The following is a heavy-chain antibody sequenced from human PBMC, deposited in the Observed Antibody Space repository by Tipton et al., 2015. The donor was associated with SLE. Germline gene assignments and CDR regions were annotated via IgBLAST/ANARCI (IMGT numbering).Heavy chain of an antibody. J-gene: IGHJ3*02. D-gene: IGHD5-24*01. CDR1: RYSISSGYY. Sequence: TLSLTCIVSRYSISSGYYWGWMRQAPGKELEWIGSFYHSANTYYNPSLTSRVTISADTSKNQFSLRLPSVTAADTALYYCGRARVGMGYVFDIWGQGTMVTVSS. V-gene: IGHV4-38-2*02. CDR2: FYHSANT. CDR3: GRARVGMGYVFDI.